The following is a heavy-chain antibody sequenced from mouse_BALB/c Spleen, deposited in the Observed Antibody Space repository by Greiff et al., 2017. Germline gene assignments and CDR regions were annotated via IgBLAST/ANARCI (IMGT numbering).Heavy chain of an antibody. D-gene: IGHD2-4*01. V-gene: IGHV2-2*02. CDR3: AADRGDYEAYYYAMDY. Sequence: VQVVESGPGLVQPSQSLSITCTVSGFSLTSYGVHWVRQSPGKGLERLGVIWSGGSTDYNAAFISRLSISKDNSKSQVFFKMNSLQANDTAIYYWAADRGDYEAYYYAMDYWGQGTSVTVSS. J-gene: IGHJ4*01. CDR2: IWSGGST. CDR1: GFSLTSYG.